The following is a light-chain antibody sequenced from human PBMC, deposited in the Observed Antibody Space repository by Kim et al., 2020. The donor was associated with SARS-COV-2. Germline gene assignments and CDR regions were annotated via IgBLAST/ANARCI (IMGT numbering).Light chain of an antibody. CDR1: SSDVGSYCY. Sequence: GQSVTISCTGTSSDVGSYCYVSWYQQHPGKAPKLVIYNVSKRPSGVPDRFSGSKSGNTASLTISGLQAEDEADYYCCSYAGSYTWVFGGGTQLTVL. CDR3: CSYAGSYTWV. CDR2: NVS. V-gene: IGLV2-11*03. J-gene: IGLJ3*02.